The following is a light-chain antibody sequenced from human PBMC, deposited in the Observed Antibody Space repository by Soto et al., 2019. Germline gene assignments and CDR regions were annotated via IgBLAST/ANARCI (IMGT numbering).Light chain of an antibody. CDR1: NIGTKS. CDR2: DDS. CDR3: QVCDSGSDHWV. J-gene: IGLJ3*02. Sequence: SYVLTQPPSVSVAPGQTARITCGGNNIGTKSVHWYQQKPGQAPVLVVYDDSARPSVIPERFSGSNSGNTATLTISRVEGGDEADYFCQVCDSGSDHWVFGGGTKLTVL. V-gene: IGLV3-21*02.